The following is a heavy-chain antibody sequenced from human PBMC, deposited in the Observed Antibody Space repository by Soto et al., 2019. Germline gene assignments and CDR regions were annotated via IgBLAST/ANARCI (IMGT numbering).Heavy chain of an antibody. D-gene: IGHD3-16*01. V-gene: IGHV3-7*01. CDR2: IKEDGTTN. CDR1: GFTFSNYW. CDR3: ARALGGAAAV. Sequence: EVQLVESGGGLVQPGGSLRLSCAASGFTFSNYWMHWVRQAPGKGLEWVANIKEDGTTNYYVDSVKGRFTISRDNTKDSLYLQMSRVIADDTAVYYCARALGGAAAVWGQGTLVTVSS. J-gene: IGHJ4*02.